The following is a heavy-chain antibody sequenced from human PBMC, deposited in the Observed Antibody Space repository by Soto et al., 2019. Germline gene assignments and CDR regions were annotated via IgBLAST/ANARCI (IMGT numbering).Heavy chain of an antibody. CDR2: ISWNSGSI. D-gene: IGHD6-19*01. CDR3: AKGRGYSSGFGGFDY. CDR1: GCTFDDYA. Sequence: EVQLVESGGGLVQPGRSLRLSCAASGCTFDDYAMHWVRQAPGKGLEWVSGISWNSGSIGYADSVKGRFTISRDNAKNSLYLQMNSLRAEDTALNYCAKGRGYSSGFGGFDYWGQGTLVTVSS. J-gene: IGHJ4*02. V-gene: IGHV3-9*01.